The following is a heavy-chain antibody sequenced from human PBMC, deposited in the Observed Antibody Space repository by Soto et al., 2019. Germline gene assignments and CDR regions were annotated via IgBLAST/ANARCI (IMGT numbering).Heavy chain of an antibody. CDR1: GGTFSSYT. CDR2: IIPILGRA. D-gene: IGHD2-15*01. Sequence: QVQLVQSGAEVKKPGSSVKVSCKASGGTFSSYTISWVRQAPGQGLEWMGRIIPILGRANYAQKFQGRVTITADKSTSTAYMELSSLRSEDRAVYYCARDLGYCSGGSCDQGDYWGQGTLVTVSS. V-gene: IGHV1-69*08. CDR3: ARDLGYCSGGSCDQGDY. J-gene: IGHJ4*02.